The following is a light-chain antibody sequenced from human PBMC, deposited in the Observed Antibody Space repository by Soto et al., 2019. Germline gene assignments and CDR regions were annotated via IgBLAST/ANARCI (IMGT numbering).Light chain of an antibody. J-gene: IGLJ1*01. CDR1: ISNIGTNS. V-gene: IGLV1-44*01. CDR2: ADS. CDR3: AAWDNNLNGPL. Sequence: QSVLTQPPSASGTPGQRVTIFCSGDISNIGTNSVHWYQHLPGTAPKLVIYADSQRPSGVPDRFSGSKSGTSASLAISGLQSEDAADYLCAAWDNNLNGPLFGTGTKLTVL.